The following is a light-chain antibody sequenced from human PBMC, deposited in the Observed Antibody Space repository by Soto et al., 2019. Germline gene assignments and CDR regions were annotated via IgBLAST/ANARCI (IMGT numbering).Light chain of an antibody. J-gene: IGLJ3*02. CDR2: TNN. CDR3: AAWDDSLSGWV. V-gene: IGLV1-47*01. CDR1: NSNIGSNY. Sequence: QSVLTQPPSASGTPGQRVTISCSGRNSNIGSNYVYWYQQVPGKAPKLLIYTNNQRPSGVPDRFSGSKSATSASLAIGGLRSEDEADYYCAAWDDSLSGWVFGGGTKVTVL.